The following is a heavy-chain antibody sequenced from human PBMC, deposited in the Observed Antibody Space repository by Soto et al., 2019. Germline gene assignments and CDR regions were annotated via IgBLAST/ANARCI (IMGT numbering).Heavy chain of an antibody. CDR2: IKHATSEA. CDR3: ARDGLLFSGPYRPSRFDY. Sequence: DVQLVESGGGWVQPGRSLRLSCAASGFKFSDYWMSWVRQAPGKGLEWVGNIKHATSEAHYADSVKGRFTITRDNIKNFLFLQMRDVRADDTASYYCARDGLLFSGPYRPSRFDYWGLGALVTVSS. D-gene: IGHD3-16*02. V-gene: IGHV3-7*03. CDR1: GFKFSDYW. J-gene: IGHJ4*02.